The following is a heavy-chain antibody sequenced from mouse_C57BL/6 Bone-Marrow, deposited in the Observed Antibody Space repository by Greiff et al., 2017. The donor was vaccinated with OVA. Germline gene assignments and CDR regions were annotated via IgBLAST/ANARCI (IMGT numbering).Heavy chain of an antibody. CDR3: ARSPLYYDYDWFAY. D-gene: IGHD2-4*01. CDR2: INPNNGGT. CDR1: GYTFTDYY. J-gene: IGHJ3*01. V-gene: IGHV1-26*01. Sequence: EVQLQQSGPELVKPGASVKISCKASGYTFTDYYMNWVKQSHGKSLEWIGDINPNNGGTSYNQKFKGKATLTVDKSSSTAYMELRSLTSEDSAVYYCARSPLYYDYDWFAYWGQGTLVTVSA.